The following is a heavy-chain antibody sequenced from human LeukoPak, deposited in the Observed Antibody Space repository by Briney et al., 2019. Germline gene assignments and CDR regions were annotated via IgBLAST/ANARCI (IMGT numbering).Heavy chain of an antibody. CDR3: VEMATINGY. D-gene: IGHD5-24*01. CDR1: GFTLSSYG. CDR2: ISYDGSNK. V-gene: IGHV3-30*03. Sequence: PGGSLRLSCAASGFTLSSYGMHWVRQAPGKGLEWVAVISYDGSNKYYADYVKGRFTISRDNSKNTLYLQMNSLRAEDTAVYYCVEMATINGYWGQGTLVTVSS. J-gene: IGHJ4*02.